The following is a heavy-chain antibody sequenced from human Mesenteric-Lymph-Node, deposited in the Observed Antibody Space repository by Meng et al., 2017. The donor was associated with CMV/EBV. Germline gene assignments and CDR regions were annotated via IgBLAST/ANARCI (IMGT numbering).Heavy chain of an antibody. CDR3: ARTGKPLRGAVAGTGGWFDP. CDR2: IKQDGSEK. V-gene: IGHV3-7*01. D-gene: IGHD6-19*01. CDR1: GFTFSSYW. Sequence: GESLKISCAASGFTFSSYWMSWVRQAPGKGLEWVASIKQDGSEKYYVDSVKGRFTISRDNAKNSLYLQMNSLRAEDTAVYYCARTGKPLRGAVAGTGGWFDPWGQGTLVTVSS. J-gene: IGHJ5*02.